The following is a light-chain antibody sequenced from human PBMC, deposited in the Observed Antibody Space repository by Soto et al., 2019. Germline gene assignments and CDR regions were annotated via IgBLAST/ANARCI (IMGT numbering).Light chain of an antibody. CDR2: AAS. CDR3: HNYMRPSFT. Sequence: DIQMTQSPSSLSASVGDRVTVTCRANQDIMSSVDSYQQKSGRPPKLLIFAASSLHSGVPPRFSGSGFGTHYNLTINHLQTADFATYPCHNYMRPSFTFGPGNKGQIK. CDR1: QDIMSS. J-gene: IGKJ3*01. V-gene: IGKV1-27*01.